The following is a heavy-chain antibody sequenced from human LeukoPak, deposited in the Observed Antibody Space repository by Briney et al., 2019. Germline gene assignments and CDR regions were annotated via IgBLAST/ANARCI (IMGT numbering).Heavy chain of an antibody. V-gene: IGHV7-4-1*02. CDR2: INTNTGNP. CDR1: GYTFTSYA. Sequence: ASVKVSCKASGYTFTSYAMNWVRQAPGQGLEWMGWINTNTGNPTYAQGFTGRFVFSLDTSVSTAYLQISSLKAEDTAVYYCARAPKSISGRGYYYEYYYYYYMDVWGKGTTVTVSS. CDR3: ARAPKSISGRGYYYEYYYYYYMDV. J-gene: IGHJ6*03. D-gene: IGHD3-22*01.